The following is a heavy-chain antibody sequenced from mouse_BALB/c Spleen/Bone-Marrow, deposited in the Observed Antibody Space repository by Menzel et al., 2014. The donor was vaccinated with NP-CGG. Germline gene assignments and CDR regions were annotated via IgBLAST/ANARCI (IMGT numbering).Heavy chain of an antibody. J-gene: IGHJ4*01. CDR2: IDPENGNT. Sequence: VQLQQSGAEIVRPGALVKLSCKASGFNIKDYYMLWVKQRPEQGLEWIGWIDPENGNTIYDPKFQGKASITADTSSNTAFLQLSSLTSEDTAFYYCARGDGYAMDYWGQGTSVTVSS. CDR3: ARGDGYAMDY. V-gene: IGHV14-1*02. CDR1: GFNIKDYY.